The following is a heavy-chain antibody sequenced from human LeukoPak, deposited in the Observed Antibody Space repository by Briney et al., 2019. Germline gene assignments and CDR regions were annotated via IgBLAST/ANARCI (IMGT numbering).Heavy chain of an antibody. V-gene: IGHV4-39*01. CDR3: ARHPPRDYFDY. CDR1: GGSISSSSYY. CDR2: IYYSGST. J-gene: IGHJ4*02. Sequence: PSETLSLTCTVSGGSISSSSYYWGWIRQPPGKGLEWIGSIYYSGSTYYNPSLKSRVTISVDTSKNQFSLKLSSVTAADTAVYYCARHPPRDYFDYWGQGTLVTVSS.